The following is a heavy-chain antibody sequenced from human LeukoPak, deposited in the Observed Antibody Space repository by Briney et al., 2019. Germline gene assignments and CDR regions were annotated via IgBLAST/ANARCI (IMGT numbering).Heavy chain of an antibody. V-gene: IGHV3-23*01. J-gene: IGHJ4*02. CDR1: GFTFSSYV. CDR2: ISGSGGST. D-gene: IGHD1-1*01. CDR3: ATRGTTAMKYLDD. Sequence: GGSLRLSCAASGFTFSSYVMSWVRQAPGRGLEWVSTISGSGGSTYYADSVKGRFTISRDNSKNTLHLQMNSLRAEDTAVYYCATRGTTAMKYLDDWGRGTLVTVSS.